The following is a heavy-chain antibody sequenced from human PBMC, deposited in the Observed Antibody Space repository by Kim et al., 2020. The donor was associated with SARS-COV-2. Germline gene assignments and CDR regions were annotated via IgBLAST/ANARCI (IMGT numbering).Heavy chain of an antibody. CDR1: GFTVSSNY. CDR2: IYSGGST. D-gene: IGHD2-15*01. V-gene: IGHV3-53*04. Sequence: GGSLRLSCAASGFTVSSNYMSWVRQAPGKGLEWVSVIYSGGSTYYADSVKGRFTISRHNSKNTLYLQMNSLRAEDTAVYYCARGQVVADYYYYYGMDVWGQGTTVTVSS. J-gene: IGHJ6*02. CDR3: ARGQVVADYYYYYGMDV.